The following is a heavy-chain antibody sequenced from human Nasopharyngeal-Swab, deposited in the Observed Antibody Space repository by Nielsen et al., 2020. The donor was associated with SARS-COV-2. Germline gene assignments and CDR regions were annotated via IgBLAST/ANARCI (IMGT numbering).Heavy chain of an antibody. CDR3: AKDGHILTGYYNPYYYYYYGMDV. CDR1: GFTFSSYG. D-gene: IGHD3-9*01. Sequence: GGSLRLSCAASGFTFSSYGMHWVRQAPGKGLEWVAVISYDGSNKYYADSVKGRFTISRDNSKNTLYLQMNSLRAEDTAVYYCAKDGHILTGYYNPYYYYYYGMDVWGQGTTVTVSS. CDR2: ISYDGSNK. V-gene: IGHV3-30*18. J-gene: IGHJ6*02.